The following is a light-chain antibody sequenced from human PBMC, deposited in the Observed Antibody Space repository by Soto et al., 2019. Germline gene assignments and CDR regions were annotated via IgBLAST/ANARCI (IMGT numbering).Light chain of an antibody. Sequence: EIVLTQSPCTLSLSPGERATLSCRASQSVSSSYLAWYQQKPGQAPRLLIYGASSRATGIPDRFSGSGSGTDFTLTISRLEPEDFAVYYCQQYGSSPQTFGQGXXVEIK. CDR1: QSVSSSY. J-gene: IGKJ1*01. V-gene: IGKV3-20*01. CDR3: QQYGSSPQT. CDR2: GAS.